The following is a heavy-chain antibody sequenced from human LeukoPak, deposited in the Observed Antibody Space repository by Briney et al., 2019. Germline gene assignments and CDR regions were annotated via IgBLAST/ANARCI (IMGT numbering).Heavy chain of an antibody. CDR3: AKYPEEAISPPLSFYYYYMDV. Sequence: PGGSLRLSCAASGFTFSSYAMSWVRQAPGKGLEWVSAISGSGGSTYYADSVKGRFTISRDNSKNTLYLQMNSLRAEDTAVYYCAKYPEEAISPPLSFYYYYMDVWGKGTTVTVSS. V-gene: IGHV3-23*01. CDR2: ISGSGGST. CDR1: GFTFSSYA. J-gene: IGHJ6*03. D-gene: IGHD3-3*02.